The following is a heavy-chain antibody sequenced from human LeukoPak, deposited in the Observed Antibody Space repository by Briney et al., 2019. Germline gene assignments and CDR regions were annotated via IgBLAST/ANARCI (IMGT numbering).Heavy chain of an antibody. CDR2: ISGSGGST. CDR3: AKDATFGGATSFFDY. V-gene: IGHV3-23*01. J-gene: IGHJ4*02. D-gene: IGHD1-26*01. Sequence: GSLRLSCAASEFTFSSYAMSWVRQAPGKGLEWVSAISGSGGSTYYADSVKGRFTISRDNSRNTLYLQMNSLRAEDTAVYYCAKDATFGGATSFFDYWGQGTLVTVSS. CDR1: EFTFSSYA.